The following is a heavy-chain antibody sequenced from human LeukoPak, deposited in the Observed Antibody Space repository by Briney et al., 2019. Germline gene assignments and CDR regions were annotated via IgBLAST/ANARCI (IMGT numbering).Heavy chain of an antibody. J-gene: IGHJ4*02. CDR3: ARERGYSYGYGDY. CDR1: GFTFSSYN. V-gene: IGHV3-21*01. CDR2: ISSSSSYI. Sequence: GGSLRLSCAASGFTFSSYNMNWVRQAPGKGREWVSSISSSSSYINYADSVKGRFTISRDNAKNSLYLQMNSLRAEDTAVYYCARERGYSYGYGDYWGQGTLVTVSS. D-gene: IGHD5-18*01.